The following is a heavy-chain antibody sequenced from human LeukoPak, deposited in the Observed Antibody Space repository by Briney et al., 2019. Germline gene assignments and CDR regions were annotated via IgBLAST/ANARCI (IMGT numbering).Heavy chain of an antibody. Sequence: SETLSLTCTVSGYSISSGYYWGWIRQPPGKGLEWIGSIYHSGSTYYNPSLKSRVTISVDTSKNQFSLKLSSVTAADTAVYYCARVSTVTTFGCWGQGTLVTVSS. D-gene: IGHD4-17*01. V-gene: IGHV4-38-2*02. J-gene: IGHJ5*01. CDR3: ARVSTVTTFGC. CDR2: IYHSGST. CDR1: GYSISSGYY.